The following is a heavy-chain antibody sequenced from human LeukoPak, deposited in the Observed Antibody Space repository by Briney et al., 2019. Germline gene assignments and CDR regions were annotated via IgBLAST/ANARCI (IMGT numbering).Heavy chain of an antibody. CDR3: AKGIAVAGPPFDY. J-gene: IGHJ4*02. CDR2: ISWNSGSI. D-gene: IGHD6-19*01. Sequence: PGGSLRLSCAASGFTFDDYAMHWVWQGPGKGLEWVAGISWNSGSIVYADSVKGRFTISRDNAKNSLYLQMESLRAEDTALYYCAKGIAVAGPPFDYWGQGTLVTVSS. V-gene: IGHV3-9*01. CDR1: GFTFDDYA.